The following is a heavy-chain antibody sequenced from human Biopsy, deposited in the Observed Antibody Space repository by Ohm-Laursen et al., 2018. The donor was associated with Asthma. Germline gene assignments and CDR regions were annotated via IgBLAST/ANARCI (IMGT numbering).Heavy chain of an antibody. Sequence: SLRLSCTASGFTFSSYSMNWVRQAPGKGLEWVSYISSSSTIYYADSVKGRFTISRDNAKNSLYLQMNSLRDEDTAEYYCARFKRGYSYGYAGVFDYWGQGTLVTVSS. CDR3: ARFKRGYSYGYAGVFDY. J-gene: IGHJ4*02. CDR1: GFTFSSYS. V-gene: IGHV3-48*02. D-gene: IGHD5-18*01. CDR2: ISSSSTI.